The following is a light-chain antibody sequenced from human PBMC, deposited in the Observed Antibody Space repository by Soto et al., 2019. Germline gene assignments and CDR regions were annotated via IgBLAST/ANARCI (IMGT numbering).Light chain of an antibody. CDR1: NSRSGSNY. V-gene: IGLV1-47*01. CDR3: AKWDDSLRVYV. CDR2: RND. Sequence: QSALPQPPSASGTPGQRVTISCSTSNSRSGSNYVYWYQQLPGTAPKLLIYRNDQRPSGVPDRFPGSKSGTSASLAISGLRSEDEADYYCAKWDDSLRVYVFGTGTKSPS. J-gene: IGLJ1*01.